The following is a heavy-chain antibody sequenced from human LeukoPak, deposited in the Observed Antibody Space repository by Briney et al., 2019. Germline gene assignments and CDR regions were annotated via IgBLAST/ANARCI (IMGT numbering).Heavy chain of an antibody. V-gene: IGHV1-46*01. CDR3: ARAPSQPYWFDP. Sequence: ASVNVSCKASGYTFTSYYMHWVRQAPGQGLEWMGIINPSGGSTSYAQKFQGRVTMTRDTSTSTVYMELSSLRSEDTAVYYCARAPSQPYWFDPWGQGTLVTVSS. CDR1: GYTFTSYY. CDR2: INPSGGST. J-gene: IGHJ5*02.